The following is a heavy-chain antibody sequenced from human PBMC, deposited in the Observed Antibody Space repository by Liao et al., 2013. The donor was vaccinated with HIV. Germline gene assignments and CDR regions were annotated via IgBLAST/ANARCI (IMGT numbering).Heavy chain of an antibody. Sequence: QVQLQESGPGLVKPSETLSLTCAIYGGSYNGYWSWLRQPPGKGLEWIGRIYTSGSTNYNPSLKSRVTMSVDTSKNQFSLKLSSVTAADTAVYYCARDRRTVTNYFHDYWGQGTLVTVSS. CDR2: IYTSGST. J-gene: IGHJ4*02. D-gene: IGHD4-17*01. CDR1: GGSYNGY. CDR3: ARDRRTVTNYFHDY. V-gene: IGHV4-4*07.